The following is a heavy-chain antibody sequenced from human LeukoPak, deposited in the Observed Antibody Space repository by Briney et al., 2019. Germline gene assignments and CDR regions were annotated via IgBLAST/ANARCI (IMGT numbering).Heavy chain of an antibody. D-gene: IGHD2-2*01. V-gene: IGHV4-34*01. J-gene: IGHJ5*02. CDR1: GGSFSGYY. CDR3: ARVGVVVPAAGWFDP. Sequence: PSETLSLTCAVYGGSFSGYYWSWIRQPPGKGLERIGEINHSGSTNYNPSLKSRVTISVDTSKNQFSLKLSSVTAADTAVYYCARVGVVVPAAGWFDPWGQGTLVTVSS. CDR2: INHSGST.